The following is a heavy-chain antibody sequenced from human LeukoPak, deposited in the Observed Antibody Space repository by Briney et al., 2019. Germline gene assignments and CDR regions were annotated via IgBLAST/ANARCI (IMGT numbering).Heavy chain of an antibody. J-gene: IGHJ4*02. V-gene: IGHV3-66*01. D-gene: IGHD3-10*01. CDR3: ARAPYYRSGSRHFDY. CDR1: GFTVSSKY. Sequence: GGSLRLSCAASGFTVSSKYIRSVRQARGSGLGWVSVIYRGGSTYSADSGKGRFTISKDKSKNTLYLQMNSLRAEDTAVYYCARAPYYRSGSRHFDYWGQGTLVTVSS. CDR2: IYRGGST.